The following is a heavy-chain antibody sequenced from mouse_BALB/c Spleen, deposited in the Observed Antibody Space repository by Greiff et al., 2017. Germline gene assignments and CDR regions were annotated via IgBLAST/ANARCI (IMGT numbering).Heavy chain of an antibody. V-gene: IGHV1-7*01. CDR1: GYTFTSYW. J-gene: IGHJ4*01. CDR2: LNPSTGYT. Sequence: QVQLQQSGAELAKPGASVKMSCKASGYTFTSYWMHWVKQRPGQGLEWIGYLNPSTGYTEYNQKFKDKATLTADKSSSTAYMQLSSLTSEDSAVYYCARWLYGRDYAMDYWGQGTSVTVSS. D-gene: IGHD2-1*01. CDR3: ARWLYGRDYAMDY.